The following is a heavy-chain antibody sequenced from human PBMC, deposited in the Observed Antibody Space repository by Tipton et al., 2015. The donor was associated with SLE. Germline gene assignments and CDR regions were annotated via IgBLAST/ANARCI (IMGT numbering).Heavy chain of an antibody. CDR1: GASITSYS. Sequence: TLSLTCTVSGASITSYSWTWIRQPPGKRLEWIGYSHTSGRTNYNPSLKSRVTVSVDTSKNQLSLRLTSLTAADTAVYYCARDERVRGVLGYWGQGTLVTVSS. D-gene: IGHD3-10*01. CDR2: SHTSGRT. CDR3: ARDERVRGVLGY. V-gene: IGHV4-4*08. J-gene: IGHJ4*02.